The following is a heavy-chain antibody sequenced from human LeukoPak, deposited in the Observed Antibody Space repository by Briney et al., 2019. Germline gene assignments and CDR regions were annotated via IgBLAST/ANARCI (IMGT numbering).Heavy chain of an antibody. D-gene: IGHD3-10*01. CDR1: GFTFDG. V-gene: IGHV3-20*04. CDR2: INWNGVRE. J-gene: IGHJ4*02. CDR3: ARVGGAYYGSGSYYSAY. Sequence: GGSLRLSCTASGFTFDGMGWVRQGPGKGLEWVSGINWNGVREGYADSVKGRSTISRDNAKNSLYLQMNSLRAEDTAVYYCARVGGAYYGSGSYYSAYWGQGTLVTVSS.